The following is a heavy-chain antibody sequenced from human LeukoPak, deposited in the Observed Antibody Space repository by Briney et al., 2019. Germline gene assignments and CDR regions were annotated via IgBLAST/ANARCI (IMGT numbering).Heavy chain of an antibody. D-gene: IGHD3-9*01. CDR2: ISPNSGAT. J-gene: IGHJ4*02. CDR1: GYTFTSYA. V-gene: IGHV1-2*02. CDR3: ARFSVGGRYDFDY. Sequence: GASVKVSCKASGYTFTSYAVSWVRQAPGQGLEWMGWISPNSGATKYAQKFQDRVTMTRDTSINTAYMELSRLRSDDTAVYYCARFSVGGRYDFDYWGQGTLVTVSS.